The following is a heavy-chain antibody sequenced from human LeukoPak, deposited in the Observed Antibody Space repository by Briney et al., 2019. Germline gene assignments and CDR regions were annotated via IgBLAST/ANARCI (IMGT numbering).Heavy chain of an antibody. V-gene: IGHV4-34*01. CDR1: GGSFSGYY. Sequence: SETLSLTCAVYGGSFSGYYWSWIPQPPGKGLEWIGEINHSGSTNYNPSLKSRVTISVDTSKNQFSLKLSSVTAADTAVYYCASDYRYFDYWGQGTLVTVSS. J-gene: IGHJ4*02. CDR3: ASDYRYFDY. D-gene: IGHD5-12*01. CDR2: INHSGST.